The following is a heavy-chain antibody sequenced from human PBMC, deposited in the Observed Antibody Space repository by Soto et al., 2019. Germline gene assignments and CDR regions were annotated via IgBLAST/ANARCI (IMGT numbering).Heavy chain of an antibody. Sequence: GASVKVSCKASGGTFSSYAISWVRQAPGQGLEWMGGIIPIFGTANYAQKFQGRVTITADESTSTAYMELSSLRSEDTAVYYCARAQRWLQFTQFDYWGQGTLVTVSS. D-gene: IGHD5-12*01. J-gene: IGHJ4*02. CDR1: GGTFSSYA. CDR3: ARAQRWLQFTQFDY. CDR2: IIPIFGTA. V-gene: IGHV1-69*13.